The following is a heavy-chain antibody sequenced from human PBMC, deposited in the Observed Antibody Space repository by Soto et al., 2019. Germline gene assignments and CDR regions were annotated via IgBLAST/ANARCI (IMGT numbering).Heavy chain of an antibody. CDR2: IYYSGNT. CDR1: GGSMRSGDYS. CDR3: AREAGHHYGSGSPFDY. D-gene: IGHD3-10*01. J-gene: IGHJ4*02. Sequence: PSETLSLTCAVSGGSMRSGDYSWSWIRQPPGKGLEWIGYIYYSGNTYYNPSLKSRVTISVDRSKNQFSLKLSSVTAAETAVYYCAREAGHHYGSGSPFDYWGQGILVTVSS. V-gene: IGHV4-30-2*01.